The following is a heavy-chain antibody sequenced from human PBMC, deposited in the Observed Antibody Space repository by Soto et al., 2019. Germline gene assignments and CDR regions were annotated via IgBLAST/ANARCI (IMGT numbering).Heavy chain of an antibody. D-gene: IGHD1-26*01. J-gene: IGHJ4*02. V-gene: IGHV3-23*01. CDR1: GFTFSSYW. Sequence: GGSLRLSCAASGFTFSSYWMHWVRQAPGKGLEWVSAISGSGGSTYYADSVKGRFTISRDNSKNTLYLQMNSLRAEDTAVYYCAKGELLLSFDYWGQGTLVTVSS. CDR3: AKGELLLSFDY. CDR2: ISGSGGST.